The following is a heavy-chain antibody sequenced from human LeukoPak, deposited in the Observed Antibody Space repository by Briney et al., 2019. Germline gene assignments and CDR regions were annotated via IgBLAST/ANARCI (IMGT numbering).Heavy chain of an antibody. V-gene: IGHV1-18*01. CDR3: ARRHRPGWFDP. J-gene: IGHJ5*02. CDR2: ISAYSRNT. D-gene: IGHD6-25*01. Sequence: ASVKVSCKASGYTFSSYGISWVRQAPGQGLEWMGWISAYSRNTNNAQNLQGRVTMTTDTSTSTAYMELRSLRSDDTVVYYCARRHRPGWFDPWGQGTLVTVSS. CDR1: GYTFSSYG.